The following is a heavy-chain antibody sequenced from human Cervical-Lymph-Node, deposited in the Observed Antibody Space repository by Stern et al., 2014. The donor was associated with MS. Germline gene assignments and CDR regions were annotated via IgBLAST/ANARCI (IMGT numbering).Heavy chain of an antibody. Sequence: QITLKESGPALVTPTQTLTLTCTFSGFSLSTSGMSVSWIRQPPGKALEWLALLDWVDDDFYSASLETRLTISKDTFKNQVVLTMTNVDPMDTATYYCARISHYDDSGSLAYFLDYWGQGTLVTVSS. CDR1: GFSLSTSGMS. J-gene: IGHJ4*02. D-gene: IGHD3-22*01. V-gene: IGHV2-70*01. CDR3: ARISHYDDSGSLAYFLDY. CDR2: LDWVDDD.